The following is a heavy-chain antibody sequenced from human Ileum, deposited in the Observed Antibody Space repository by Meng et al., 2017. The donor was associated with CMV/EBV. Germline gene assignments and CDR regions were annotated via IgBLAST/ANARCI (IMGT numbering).Heavy chain of an antibody. CDR2: FGRSSAYI. Sequence: FDFSTYPMNWVRQAPGKGLEWVSSFGRSSAYIKYADSVKGRFTISRDDAKNSLYLEMNSLRAEDTAVYYCARSGLNCATCYVGYYFDQWGQGTLVTVSS. CDR1: FDFSTYP. CDR3: ARSGLNCATCYVGYYFDQ. V-gene: IGHV3-21*01. D-gene: IGHD2-2*01. J-gene: IGHJ4*02.